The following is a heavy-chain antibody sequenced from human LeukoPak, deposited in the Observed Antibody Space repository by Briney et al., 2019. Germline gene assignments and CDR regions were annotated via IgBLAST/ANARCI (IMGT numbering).Heavy chain of an antibody. CDR1: GYTFSSYC. V-gene: IGHV3-74*01. CDR3: ARGNRGNPFDY. Sequence: GGSLRLSCAASGYTFSSYCMRWVRQVPGKGLVWVSRINSDGSSTNYADSVKGRVTISRDTAKNTLDLQMNSLRAEDTAVYYCARGNRGNPFDYWGQGTLVTVSS. CDR2: INSDGSST. D-gene: IGHD3-10*01. J-gene: IGHJ4*02.